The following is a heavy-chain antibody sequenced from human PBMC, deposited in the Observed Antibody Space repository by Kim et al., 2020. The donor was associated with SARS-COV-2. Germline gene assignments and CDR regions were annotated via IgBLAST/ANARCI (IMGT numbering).Heavy chain of an antibody. CDR2: IYYSGST. CDR3: ARVKVEWELLKGKGFDI. CDR1: GGSISSGGYY. J-gene: IGHJ3*02. D-gene: IGHD1-26*01. Sequence: SETLSLTCTVSGGSISSGGYYWSWIRQHPGKGLEWIGYIYYSGSTYYNPSLKSRVTISVDTSKNQFSLKLSSVTAADTAVYYCARVKVEWELLKGKGFDIWGQGTMVTVSS. V-gene: IGHV4-31*03.